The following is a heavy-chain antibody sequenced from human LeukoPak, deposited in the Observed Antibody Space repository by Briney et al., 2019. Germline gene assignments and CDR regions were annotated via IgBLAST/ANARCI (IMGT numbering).Heavy chain of an antibody. V-gene: IGHV4-31*03. Sequence: SETLSLTCTVSGGSISSGGYYWSWIRRHPGKGLEWIGYIYYSGSTYYNPSLKSRVTISVDTSKNQFSLKLSSVTAADTAVYYCARLFPGSYYLFDYWGQGTLVTVSS. CDR1: GGSISSGGYY. J-gene: IGHJ4*02. CDR2: IYYSGST. CDR3: ARLFPGSYYLFDY. D-gene: IGHD1-26*01.